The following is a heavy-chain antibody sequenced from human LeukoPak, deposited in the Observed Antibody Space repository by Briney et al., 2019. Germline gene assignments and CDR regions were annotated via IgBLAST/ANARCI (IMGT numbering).Heavy chain of an antibody. D-gene: IGHD2/OR15-2a*01. Sequence: GGSLRLSCAASGFTFSSYAMGWVRQAPGKGLEWVSAISGSGGSTYYADSVKGRFTISRDNSKNTLYLQMNSLRAEDTAVYYCATDLDSSYYYYYMDVWGKGTTVTVSS. CDR1: GFTFSSYA. V-gene: IGHV3-23*01. J-gene: IGHJ6*03. CDR3: ATDLDSSYYYYYMDV. CDR2: ISGSGGST.